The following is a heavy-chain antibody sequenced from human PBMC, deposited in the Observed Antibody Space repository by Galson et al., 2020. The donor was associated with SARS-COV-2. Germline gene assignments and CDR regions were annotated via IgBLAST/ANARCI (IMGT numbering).Heavy chain of an antibody. D-gene: IGHD2-2*01. CDR2: ISAYTSNT. CDR3: ARSDCTSTSCYDFDYYYYGLDV. V-gene: IGHV1-18*04. Sequence: ASVKVSCKASGYSFLSYGISWVRQAPGQGLEWMGWISAYTSNTKYAQKFQGRLTMTTDTSTSTGYMELRSLRSDDAAVYYCARSDCTSTSCYDFDYYYYGLDVWGQGTTVTVSS. J-gene: IGHJ6*02. CDR1: GYSFLSYG.